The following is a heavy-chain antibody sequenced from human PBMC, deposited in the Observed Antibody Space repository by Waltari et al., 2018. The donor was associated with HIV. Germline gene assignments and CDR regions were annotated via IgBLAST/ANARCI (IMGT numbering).Heavy chain of an antibody. CDR1: GFTFSSYW. Sequence: GSLRLSCAASGFTFSSYWMNWVRQAPGKGLEWVANINQDGSEKHYVDSVQGRFTISRDNAKNSLYLQMNSLRAEDTAIYYCARRDLRIAAVGRSIFDCWGQGTLVTVSS. V-gene: IGHV3-7*01. CDR3: ARRDLRIAAVGRSIFDC. CDR2: INQDGSEK. D-gene: IGHD6-13*01. J-gene: IGHJ4*02.